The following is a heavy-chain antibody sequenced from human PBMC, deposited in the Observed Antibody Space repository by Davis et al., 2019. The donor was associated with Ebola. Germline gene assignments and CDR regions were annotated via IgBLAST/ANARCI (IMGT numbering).Heavy chain of an antibody. Sequence: GESLKISCAVSGFTFSIAWMGWVRQAPGKGLEWVSGMSDGGGTISYTDSVKGRFTISRDNSKNTLYLQMNGLRVDDTAIYYCAKDTSNIWFDIWGQGTMVTVSS. CDR2: MSDGGGTI. D-gene: IGHD1-26*01. J-gene: IGHJ3*02. V-gene: IGHV3-23*01. CDR3: AKDTSNIWFDI. CDR1: GFTFSIAW.